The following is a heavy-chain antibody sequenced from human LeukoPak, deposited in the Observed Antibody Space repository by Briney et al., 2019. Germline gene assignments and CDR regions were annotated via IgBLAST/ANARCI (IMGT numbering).Heavy chain of an antibody. J-gene: IGHJ5*02. CDR3: MRGATDTTRWFDP. CDR2: ITSSGTYI. D-gene: IGHD1-7*01. Sequence: GGSLRLSCAASGFTFSNYNMNWVRQAPGKAMDWVSSITSSGTYIFYADSVKGRFTISRDNAKNSLYLQMNGLRAEDTAAYYCMRGATDTTRWFDPWGQGTLVTVSS. V-gene: IGHV3-21*01. CDR1: GFTFSNYN.